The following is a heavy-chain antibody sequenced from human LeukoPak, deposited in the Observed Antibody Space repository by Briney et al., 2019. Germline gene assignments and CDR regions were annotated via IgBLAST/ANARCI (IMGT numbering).Heavy chain of an antibody. V-gene: IGHV1-46*01. D-gene: IGHD3-3*01. J-gene: IGHJ5*02. CDR2: INPSGGST. CDR3: ARGSAIFGVVINWFDP. Sequence: ASVKVSCKASGYTFTSYYMHWVRQAPGQGLEWMGIINPSGGSTSYAQKFQGRVTMTRDMFTSTVYMELSSLRSEDTAVYYCARGSAIFGVVINWFDPWGQGTLVTVSS. CDR1: GYTFTSYY.